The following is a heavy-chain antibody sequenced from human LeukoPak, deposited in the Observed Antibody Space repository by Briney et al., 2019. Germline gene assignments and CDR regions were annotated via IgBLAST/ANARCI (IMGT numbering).Heavy chain of an antibody. V-gene: IGHV3-49*02. CDR2: IRGKAYGGTT. D-gene: IGHD1-26*01. CDR3: TREGVGATTDAFDI. Sequence: WIRQPPGKGLEWVGFIRGKAYGGTTEYAASVKGRFTISRDDSKSIAYLQMNSLKTEDTAVYYCTREGVGATTDAFDIWGQGTMVTVSS. J-gene: IGHJ3*02.